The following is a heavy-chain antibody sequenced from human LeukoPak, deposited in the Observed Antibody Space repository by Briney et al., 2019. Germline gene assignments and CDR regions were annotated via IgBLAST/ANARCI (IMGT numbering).Heavy chain of an antibody. Sequence: SETLSLTCAVSGYSISTSNWWGWIRQPPGKGLEWIGFIFYSGTAYYNPSLKSRVTMSVDTSKSQFSLKLSSVSAVDTAVYYCARKKMSGFDYGFDYWGQGTLVTVSS. V-gene: IGHV4-28*01. CDR3: ARKKMSGFDYGFDY. CDR1: GYSISTSNW. D-gene: IGHD5-12*01. J-gene: IGHJ4*02. CDR2: IFYSGTA.